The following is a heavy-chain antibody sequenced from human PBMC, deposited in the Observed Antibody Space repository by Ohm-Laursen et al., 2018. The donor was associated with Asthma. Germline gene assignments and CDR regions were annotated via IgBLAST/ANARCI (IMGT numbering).Heavy chain of an antibody. D-gene: IGHD3-16*01. CDR2: VSGLDSGAHT. J-gene: IGHJ4*02. CDR1: GFTFSSYT. V-gene: IGHV3-23*01. Sequence: SLRLSCSASGFTFSSYTMSWVRQAPGKGLEWLSIVSGLDSGAHTYYADSVKGRFTISRDNSKSTLFLQMNSLRAEDTAVYYCATNLPYEAENYWGQGTLVTVSS. CDR3: ATNLPYEAENY.